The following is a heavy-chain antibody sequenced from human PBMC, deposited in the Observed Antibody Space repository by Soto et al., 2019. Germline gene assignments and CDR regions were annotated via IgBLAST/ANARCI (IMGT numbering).Heavy chain of an antibody. Sequence: PSETLTLTYTVSGGSISSSSYNWGWIRQPPGKGLEWIGSIYYSGSTYYNPSLKSRVTISVDTSKNQFSLKLSSVTAAHTAVYYYARLSGKLRYFDWLFAWGQGTLVTVSS. J-gene: IGHJ5*02. CDR3: ARLSGKLRYFDWLFA. V-gene: IGHV4-39*01. CDR1: GGSISSSSYN. D-gene: IGHD3-9*01. CDR2: IYYSGST.